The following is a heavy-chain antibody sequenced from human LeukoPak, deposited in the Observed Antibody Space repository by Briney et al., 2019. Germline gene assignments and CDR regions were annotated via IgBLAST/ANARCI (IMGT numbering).Heavy chain of an antibody. Sequence: SETLSLTCTVSGGAVSSYYWSWIRRPPGRGMEWIAYLSHSGSSDSNPTLTTRVTTLVDTSKNQFSLKLTSVTAADTAVYYCARARYANAWYAFDIWGHGTMVTVSS. V-gene: IGHV4-59*02. D-gene: IGHD2-2*01. CDR2: LSHSGSS. CDR3: ARARYANAWYAFDI. CDR1: GGAVSSYY. J-gene: IGHJ3*02.